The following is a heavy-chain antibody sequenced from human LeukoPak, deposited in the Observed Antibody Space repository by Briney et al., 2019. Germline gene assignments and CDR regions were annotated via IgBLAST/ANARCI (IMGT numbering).Heavy chain of an antibody. CDR3: VRGILGYCGSTSCLGGYFQH. D-gene: IGHD2-2*01. CDR1: GFTFSVYW. CDR2: INSAGSST. Sequence: GGSLRLSCAASGFTFSVYWMHWVRPFPGKGLVRGSLINSAGSSTSLGDSVKGRGTISRDNSKNTLYLQMNSLRTEDTAVYYCVRGILGYCGSTSCLGGYFQHWGQGTLDIVSS. J-gene: IGHJ1*01. V-gene: IGHV3-74*01.